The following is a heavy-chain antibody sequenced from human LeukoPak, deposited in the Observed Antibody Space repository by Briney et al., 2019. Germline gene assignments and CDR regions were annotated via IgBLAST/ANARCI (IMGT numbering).Heavy chain of an antibody. CDR1: GASISSNTYY. D-gene: IGHD1-1*01. Sequence: SETLSLTCTVSGASISSNTYYWAWIRQPPGTGLEWIGNIYYSGSTYYNPSLKSRLTIIVDTSKTHFSLRLSSVTAADTAVYYCARLESFFVQKGGFDYWGQGALVTVSS. CDR2: IYYSGST. J-gene: IGHJ4*02. V-gene: IGHV4-39*02. CDR3: ARLESFFVQKGGFDY.